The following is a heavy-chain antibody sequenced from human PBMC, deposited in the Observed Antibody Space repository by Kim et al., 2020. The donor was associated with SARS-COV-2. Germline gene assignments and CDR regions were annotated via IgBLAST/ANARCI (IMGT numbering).Heavy chain of an antibody. Sequence: SVKVSCKASGGTFDYYVVSWIRQAPGQGLEYLGEIMPVYDTPNYSQTFQGRVTITADDSKTSVYLELRNLGPDDTAVYFCARQSHTRDAYDVWGQGTVVTVSS. CDR1: GGTFDYYV. J-gene: IGHJ3*01. CDR3: ARQSHTRDAYDV. V-gene: IGHV1-69*13. CDR2: IMPVYDTP.